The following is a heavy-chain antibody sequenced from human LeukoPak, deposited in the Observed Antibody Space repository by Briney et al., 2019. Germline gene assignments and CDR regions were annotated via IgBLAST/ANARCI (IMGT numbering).Heavy chain of an antibody. CDR1: GFTFDNYA. CDR3: ARQGSSTTSWQTIDY. J-gene: IGHJ4*02. Sequence: GGSLRLSCAASGFTFDNYAMHWVRQAPGQGLEWVSGISWNSASIGYADSVKGRFTISRDNAKNSLYLQMNSLRAEDTALYYCARQGSSTTSWQTIDYWGQGTLVSVSS. D-gene: IGHD2-2*01. CDR2: ISWNSASI. V-gene: IGHV3-9*01.